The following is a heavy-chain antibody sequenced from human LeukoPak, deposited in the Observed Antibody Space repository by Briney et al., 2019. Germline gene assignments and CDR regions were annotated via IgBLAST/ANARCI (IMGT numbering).Heavy chain of an antibody. V-gene: IGHV3-23*01. CDR3: AKGRGYCTGGSCYSDY. CDR2: ISGSDGST. Sequence: GGSLRLSCTASGFTFSNYAMSWVRQAPGKGLEWVSTISGSDGSTYYADSVKGRFTISRDNSKNTLYLQMNSLRVEDTAIYYCAKGRGYCTGGSCYSDYWGQGTLVIVSS. J-gene: IGHJ4*02. CDR1: GFTFSNYA. D-gene: IGHD2-15*01.